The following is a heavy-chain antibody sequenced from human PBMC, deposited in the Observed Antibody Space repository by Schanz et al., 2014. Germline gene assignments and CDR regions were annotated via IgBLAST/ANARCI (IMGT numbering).Heavy chain of an antibody. Sequence: EEQLVESGGGLVQPGGSLRLSCAASGFSFSTYWMSWVRQAPGKGLEWVANIKRDGSEKNYLDSVKGRFTISRDNSKNTLFLQMNSLRAEDTAIYYCAKDAPYPFDLWGRGTLITVSS. V-gene: IGHV3-7*05. CDR3: AKDAPYPFDL. CDR2: IKRDGSEK. CDR1: GFSFSTYW. J-gene: IGHJ2*01.